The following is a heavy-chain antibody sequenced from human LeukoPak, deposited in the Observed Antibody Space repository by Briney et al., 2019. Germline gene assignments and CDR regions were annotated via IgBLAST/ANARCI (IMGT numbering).Heavy chain of an antibody. Sequence: SETLSLTCTVSGGSISGSSYYWGWIRQPPGKGLEWIGSIYYSGSTYYNPSLKSRVTISVDTSKNQFSLKLSSVTAADTAVYYCARGFNTAGEFDYWGQGTLVTVSS. CDR1: GGSISGSSYY. D-gene: IGHD3-16*01. V-gene: IGHV4-39*07. J-gene: IGHJ4*02. CDR3: ARGFNTAGEFDY. CDR2: IYYSGST.